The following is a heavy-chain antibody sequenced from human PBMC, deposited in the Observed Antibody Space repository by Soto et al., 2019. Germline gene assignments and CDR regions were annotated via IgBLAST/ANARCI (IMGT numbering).Heavy chain of an antibody. J-gene: IGHJ6*02. V-gene: IGHV3-53*04. Sequence: EVQLVESGGGLVQPGGSLRLSCAASGIPVSSNYMTWGRQAPGKGLEWVSVLHSGGDTYYANSVKGRFTISRHDSTNTLFLQMNSLTPEDTAVYYCARDGPYYYASRMDVWGQGTTVTVSS. CDR2: LHSGGDT. CDR3: ARDGPYYYASRMDV. D-gene: IGHD3-10*01. CDR1: GIPVSSNY.